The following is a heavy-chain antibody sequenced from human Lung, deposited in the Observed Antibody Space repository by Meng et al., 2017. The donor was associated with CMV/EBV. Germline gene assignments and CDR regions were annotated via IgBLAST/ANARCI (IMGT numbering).Heavy chain of an antibody. CDR2: ISYDGSNK. CDR1: GFTFSSYA. D-gene: IGHD6-13*01. V-gene: IGHV3-30-3*01. Sequence: SXKISXAASGFTFSSYAMHWVRQAPGKGLEWVAVISYDGSNKYYADSVKGRFTISRDNSKNTLYLQMNSLRAEDTAVYYCARDSRGSWYYSHGDYYYGMDVWGQGXTVTVSS. CDR3: ARDSRGSWYYSHGDYYYGMDV. J-gene: IGHJ6*02.